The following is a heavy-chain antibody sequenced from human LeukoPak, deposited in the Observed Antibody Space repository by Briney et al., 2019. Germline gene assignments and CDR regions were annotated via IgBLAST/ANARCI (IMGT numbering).Heavy chain of an antibody. CDR2: ISSSSSYI. Sequence: GGSLRLSCAASGFTFSDYYMSWVRQAPGKGLEWVSSISSSSSYIYYADSVKGRFTISRGNAKNSLYLQMNSLRAEDTAVYYCASEEYCGGDCYLSQDAFDIWGQGTMVTVSS. V-gene: IGHV3-21*01. CDR3: ASEEYCGGDCYLSQDAFDI. CDR1: GFTFSDYY. D-gene: IGHD2-21*02. J-gene: IGHJ3*02.